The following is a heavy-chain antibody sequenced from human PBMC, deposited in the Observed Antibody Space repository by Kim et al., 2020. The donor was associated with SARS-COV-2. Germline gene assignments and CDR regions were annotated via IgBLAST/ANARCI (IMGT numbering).Heavy chain of an antibody. D-gene: IGHD2-2*01. CDR1: GYIFTSYG. CDR3: ARGIVVVPAANVSYYYYGMDV. CDR2: ISAYNGNT. V-gene: IGHV1-18*04. Sequence: ASVKVSCKASGYIFTSYGISWVRQAPGQGLEWMGWISAYNGNTNYAQKLRGRVTMTTDTSTSTAYMELRSLRSDDTAVYYCARGIVVVPAANVSYYYYGMDVWGQGTMVTVSS. J-gene: IGHJ6*02.